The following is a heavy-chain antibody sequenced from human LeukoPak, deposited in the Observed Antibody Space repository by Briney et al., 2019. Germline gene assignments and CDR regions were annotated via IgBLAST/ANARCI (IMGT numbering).Heavy chain of an antibody. CDR3: AKDSSRGGNYYYYYGMDV. D-gene: IGHD4-23*01. Sequence: GGSLRLSCAASGFTFSSYAMHWVRQAPGKGLEWVSAISGSGGSTYYADSVKGRFTISRDNSKNTLYLQMNSLRAEDTAVYYCAKDSSRGGNYYYYYGMDVWGQGTTVTVSS. CDR1: GFTFSSYA. V-gene: IGHV3-23*01. J-gene: IGHJ6*02. CDR2: ISGSGGST.